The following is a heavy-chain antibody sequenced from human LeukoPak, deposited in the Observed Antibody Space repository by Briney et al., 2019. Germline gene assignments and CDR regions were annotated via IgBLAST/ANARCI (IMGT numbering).Heavy chain of an antibody. J-gene: IGHJ4*02. CDR3: ARFIAARRAFDY. CDR1: GYTSTSYA. D-gene: IGHD6-6*01. Sequence: PLASVKVSSKASGYTSTSYAMHWVRQAPGQRLEWMGWINAGNGNTKYSQKFQGRVTITRDTSASTAYMEPSSLRSEDTAVYYCARFIAARRAFDYWGQGTLVTVSS. V-gene: IGHV1-3*01. CDR2: INAGNGNT.